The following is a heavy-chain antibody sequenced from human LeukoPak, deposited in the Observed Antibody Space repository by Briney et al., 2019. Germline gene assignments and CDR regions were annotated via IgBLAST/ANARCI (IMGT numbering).Heavy chain of an antibody. D-gene: IGHD3-22*01. Sequence: SETLSLTCTVSGGSISSGSSYWSWIRQPAGKGLEWIGRIYTSGSTNYNPSLKSRVTISVDTSKIQFSLKLSSVTAADTAVYYCARGYYDSSGHDAFDIWGQGTMVTVSS. CDR3: ARGYYDSSGHDAFDI. CDR2: IYTSGST. V-gene: IGHV4-61*02. CDR1: GGSISSGSSY. J-gene: IGHJ3*02.